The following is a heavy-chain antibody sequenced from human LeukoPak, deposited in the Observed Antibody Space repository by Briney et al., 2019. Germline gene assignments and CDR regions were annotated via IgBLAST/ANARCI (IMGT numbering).Heavy chain of an antibody. V-gene: IGHV3-30-3*01. CDR3: ARDRGSYYGANLAY. D-gene: IGHD1-26*01. CDR1: GFTFSSYW. Sequence: PGGSLRLSCAASGFTFSSYWMSWVRQAPGKGLEWVAVISYDGNNKYYADSVKGRFTISRDNSKNTLYLQMNSLRAEDTAVYYCARDRGSYYGANLAYWGQGALVTVSS. CDR2: ISYDGNNK. J-gene: IGHJ4*02.